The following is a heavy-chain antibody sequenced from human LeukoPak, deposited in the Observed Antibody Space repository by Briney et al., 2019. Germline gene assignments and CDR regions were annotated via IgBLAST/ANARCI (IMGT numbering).Heavy chain of an antibody. D-gene: IGHD3-3*01. Sequence: ASVKVSCKASGYTFTGYYMHWVRQAPGQGLEWMGWINPNSGGTNYAQKFQGRVTMTRDTSISTAYMELSRLRSDDTAVYYCARDLDDFWSGYNGLGYWGQGTLVTVSS. CDR3: ARDLDDFWSGYNGLGY. CDR2: INPNSGGT. V-gene: IGHV1-2*02. J-gene: IGHJ4*02. CDR1: GYTFTGYY.